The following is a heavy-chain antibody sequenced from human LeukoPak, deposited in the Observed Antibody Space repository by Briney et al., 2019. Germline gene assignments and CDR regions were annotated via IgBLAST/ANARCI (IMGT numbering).Heavy chain of an antibody. D-gene: IGHD2-8*02. Sequence: ASVKVSCKASGYTFSDYYMHWVRQAPGQGLEWMGWISPNSGGTHFAQKFQGRVTMTRETSITTAYMELSRLISNDTAVYYCARARITPTPGGLDAIVFLGQGTMVTVSS. CDR2: ISPNSGGT. J-gene: IGHJ3*01. CDR3: ARARITPTPGGLDAIVF. V-gene: IGHV1-2*02. CDR1: GYTFSDYY.